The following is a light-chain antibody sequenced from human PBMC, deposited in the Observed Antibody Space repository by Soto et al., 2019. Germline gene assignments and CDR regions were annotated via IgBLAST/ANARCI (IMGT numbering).Light chain of an antibody. V-gene: IGKV1-5*03. CDR1: QSVDNW. CDR3: QQYKTYSPT. CDR2: VAS. J-gene: IGKJ1*01. Sequence: GDRVTITCRASQSVDNWLAWYQRRPGKAPKLLIYVASTLEVGVPSRFSGSGSGTEFTLTINSLQPDDSATYYCQQYKTYSPTFGQGTKVDIK.